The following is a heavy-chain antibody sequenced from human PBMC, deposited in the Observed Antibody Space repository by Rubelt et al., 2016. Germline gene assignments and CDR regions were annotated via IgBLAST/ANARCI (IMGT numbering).Heavy chain of an antibody. CDR1: GFSFRSYS. CDR3: AREDPYQAPTKEDGMDV. V-gene: IGHV3-48*01. J-gene: IGHJ6*02. CDR2: ISSTSGNL. Sequence: EVRLVESGGGLVQPGGSLRLSCAASGFSFRSYSMNWVRQAPGKGLEWIAYISSTSGNLYYAASVKGRFTVARDNAINSMYLTMRSLRAEDTAIYYCAREDPYQAPTKEDGMDVWGPGTTVTVSS. D-gene: IGHD1/OR15-1a*01.